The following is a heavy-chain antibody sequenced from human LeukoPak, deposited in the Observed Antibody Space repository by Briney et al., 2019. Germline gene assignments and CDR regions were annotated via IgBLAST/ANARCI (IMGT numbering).Heavy chain of an antibody. CDR1: GFTFSSYA. Sequence: PGGSLRLSCAASGFTFSSYAMHWVRQAPGKGLEWVAVISYDGSNKYYADSVKGRFTISRDNSKNTLYLQMNSLRAEDTAVYYCARDSGWYEVLGWFDYWGQGTLVTVSS. CDR3: ARDSGWYEVLGWFDY. V-gene: IGHV3-30-3*01. J-gene: IGHJ4*02. D-gene: IGHD6-19*01. CDR2: ISYDGSNK.